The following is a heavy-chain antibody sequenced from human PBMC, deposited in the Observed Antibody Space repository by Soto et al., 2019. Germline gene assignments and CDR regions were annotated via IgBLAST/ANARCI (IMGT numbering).Heavy chain of an antibody. J-gene: IGHJ5*02. D-gene: IGHD3-10*01. V-gene: IGHV4-39*01. CDR3: ARQKDIITMVRGSNWFDP. CDR1: GGSISSSSYY. Sequence: SETLSLTCTVSGGSISSSSYYWGWIRQPPGKGLEWIGSIYYSGSTYYNPSLKSRVTISVDTSKNQFSLKLSSVTAADTAVYYCARQKDIITMVRGSNWFDPLGQGTLVTVSS. CDR2: IYYSGST.